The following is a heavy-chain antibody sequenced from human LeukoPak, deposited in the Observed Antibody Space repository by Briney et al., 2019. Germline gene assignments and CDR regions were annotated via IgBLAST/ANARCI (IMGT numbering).Heavy chain of an antibody. Sequence: SVKVSCKASGGTFSSYAISWVRQAPGQGLEWMEGIIPIFGTANYAQKFQGRVTITADESTSTAYMELSSLRSEDTAVYYCVLRLGESPNDAFDIWGQGTMVTVSS. J-gene: IGHJ3*02. CDR1: GGTFSSYA. D-gene: IGHD3-16*01. CDR3: VLRLGESPNDAFDI. CDR2: IIPIFGTA. V-gene: IGHV1-69*13.